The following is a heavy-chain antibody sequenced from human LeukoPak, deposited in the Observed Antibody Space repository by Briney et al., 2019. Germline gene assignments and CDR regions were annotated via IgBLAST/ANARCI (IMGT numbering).Heavy chain of an antibody. V-gene: IGHV4-4*02. Sequence: PSGTLSLTCDVSGGSISATNWWTWIRQPPGGGLEWIGEAHLNGRTHYSPSLESRVTMSADMSENHISLQLTSVTAADTAVYYCAREGGFYRPLDYSGPGTLVIVSS. CDR3: AREGGFYRPLDY. CDR1: GGSISATNW. J-gene: IGHJ4*02. D-gene: IGHD2/OR15-2a*01. CDR2: AHLNGRT.